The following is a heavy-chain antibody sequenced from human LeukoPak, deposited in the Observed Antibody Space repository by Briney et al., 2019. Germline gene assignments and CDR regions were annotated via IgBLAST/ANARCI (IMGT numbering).Heavy chain of an antibody. D-gene: IGHD3-3*01. CDR2: MNPNSGNT. CDR1: GYTFTSYD. CDR3: ARAAAETYYDFWSGYRGGDFDY. Sequence: ASVKVSCKASGYTFTSYDINWVRQATGQGLEWMGWMNPNSGNTNYAQKLQGRVTMTTDTSTSTAYMELRSLRSDDTAVYYCARAAAETYYDFWSGYRGGDFDYWGQGTLVTVSS. V-gene: IGHV1-18*01. J-gene: IGHJ4*02.